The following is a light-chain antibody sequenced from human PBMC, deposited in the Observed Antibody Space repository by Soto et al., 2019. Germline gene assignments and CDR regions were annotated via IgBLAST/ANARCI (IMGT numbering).Light chain of an antibody. V-gene: IGKV1-27*01. CDR2: AAS. CDR1: QDIRNF. Sequence: DIPMTQSPPSLSASVGDRVTITCRASQDIRNFVAWYQQKPGKAPKLLIYAASTLQSGVPSRFSGSGSGKDFTLTINSLQPEDVATYSCQKYSSVPVFGPGTKVEIK. CDR3: QKYSSVPV. J-gene: IGKJ3*01.